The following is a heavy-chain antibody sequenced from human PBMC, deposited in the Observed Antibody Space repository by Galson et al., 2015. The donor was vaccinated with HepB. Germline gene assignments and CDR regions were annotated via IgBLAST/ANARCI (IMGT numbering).Heavy chain of an antibody. D-gene: IGHD1-26*01. J-gene: IGHJ4*02. CDR2: IYPGESDT. Sequence: QSGAEVKKPGESLRISCQGSGYSFTSYWIGWVRQMPGKGLEWMGIIYPGESDTRYSPSFQGQVTISADKSISTAYLQWSSLKASDTAMYYCARLWGWELHRGGFDYWGQGTLVTVSS. CDR3: ARLWGWELHRGGFDY. CDR1: GYSFTSYW. V-gene: IGHV5-51*01.